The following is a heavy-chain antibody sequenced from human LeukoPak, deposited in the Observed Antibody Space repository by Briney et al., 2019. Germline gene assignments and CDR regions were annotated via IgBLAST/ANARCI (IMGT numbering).Heavy chain of an antibody. CDR3: AREGLRYFDWLFYDAFDI. D-gene: IGHD3-9*01. V-gene: IGHV1-46*01. CDR2: INPSGGST. Sequence: EASVKVSCKASGYTFTSYYMHWVRQAPGQGLEWMGIINPSGGSTSYAQKFQGRVTMTRDTSTSTVYMELSSLRSEDTAVYHCAREGLRYFDWLFYDAFDIWGQGTMVTVSS. J-gene: IGHJ3*02. CDR1: GYTFTSYY.